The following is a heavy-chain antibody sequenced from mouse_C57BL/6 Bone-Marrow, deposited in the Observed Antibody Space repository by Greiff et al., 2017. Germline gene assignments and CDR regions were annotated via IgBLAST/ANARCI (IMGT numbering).Heavy chain of an antibody. CDR2: IDPETGGT. CDR3: TRENDGYYLWFAY. J-gene: IGHJ3*01. V-gene: IGHV1-15*01. D-gene: IGHD2-3*01. CDR1: GYTFTDYE. Sequence: QVQLQQSGAELVRPGASVTLSCKASGYTFTDYEMHWVKQTPVHGLEWIGAIDPETGGTAYNQKFKGKAILTADKSSSTAYMERRSLTSEDSAVYYCTRENDGYYLWFAYWGQGTLVTVSA.